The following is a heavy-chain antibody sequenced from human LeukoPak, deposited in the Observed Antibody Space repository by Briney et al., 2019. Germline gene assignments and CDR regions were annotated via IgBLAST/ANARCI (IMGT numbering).Heavy chain of an antibody. V-gene: IGHV3-23*01. CDR2: ISGGGGAT. CDR1: GFTFNYYP. D-gene: IGHD2/OR15-2a*01. Sequence: GGSLTLSCAASGFTFNYYPLAWVRPPPGKGMAWVASISGGGGATFYGGSVKGRFTVARDNSRNTVYLEIDSLRAEHTALYYCARGASCNFNKCNSFDFWGQGTMLTVSS. J-gene: IGHJ3*01. CDR3: ARGASCNFNKCNSFDF.